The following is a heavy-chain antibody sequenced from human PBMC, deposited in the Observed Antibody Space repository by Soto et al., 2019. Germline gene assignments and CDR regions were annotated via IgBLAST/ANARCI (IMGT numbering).Heavy chain of an antibody. J-gene: IGHJ6*02. Sequence: QVQLVQSGAEVKKPGASVKVSCKASGYTFTSYGISWVRQAPGQGLEWMGWISAYNGNTNYAQKLQGRVTMTTDTSTSRAYMELSGLGYEDPAGYDRARVIIWFKLSDGMGVLGQVTTVTVAS. CDR2: ISAYNGNT. V-gene: IGHV1-18*01. D-gene: IGHD3-10*01. CDR1: GYTFTSYG. CDR3: ARVIIWFKLSDGMGV.